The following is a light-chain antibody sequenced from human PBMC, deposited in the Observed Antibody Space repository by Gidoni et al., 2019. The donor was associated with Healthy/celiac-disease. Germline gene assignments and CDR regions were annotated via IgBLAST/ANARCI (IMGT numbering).Light chain of an antibody. CDR1: QGISSA. V-gene: IGKV1-13*02. Sequence: IQLTQSPSSLSASVGDRVTITCRASQGISSALAWYQQKPGKAPKLLIYDAPSLESGVPSRFSGSGSGTDFTLTISSLQPEDFATYYCQQFNSYPPLTFGGGTKVEIK. CDR3: QQFNSYPPLT. CDR2: DAP. J-gene: IGKJ4*01.